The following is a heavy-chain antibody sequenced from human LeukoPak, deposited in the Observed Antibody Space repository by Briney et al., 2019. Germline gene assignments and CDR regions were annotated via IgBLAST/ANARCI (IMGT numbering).Heavy chain of an antibody. D-gene: IGHD6-13*01. Sequence: ASVKVSCKASGYTFTNYDINWVRQATGQGLEWMGWRNPNSGRTGFAQKFQGRLTMTADTSISTAYMELSSLTSDDTAVYYCARGPVSTHGMDAWGQGTTVTVSS. CDR1: GYTFTNYD. CDR3: ARGPVSTHGMDA. J-gene: IGHJ6*02. V-gene: IGHV1-8*01. CDR2: RNPNSGRT.